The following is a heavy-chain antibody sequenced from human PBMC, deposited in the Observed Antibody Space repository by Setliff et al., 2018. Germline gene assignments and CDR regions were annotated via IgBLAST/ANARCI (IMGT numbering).Heavy chain of an antibody. J-gene: IGHJ6*03. CDR3: ARLALTGYDSSGYYYALEYYYYMDV. CDR1: GFSFSTYA. Sequence: SGESLKISCAASGFSFSTYAMHWVRQAPGKGLEWVALIWYDGSNIHYVDSVKGRFTISRDNSKNTLYLQMNSLRAEDTAVYFCARLALTGYDSSGYYYALEYYYYMDVWGKGTTVTVSS. D-gene: IGHD3-22*01. CDR2: IWYDGSNI. V-gene: IGHV3-33*01.